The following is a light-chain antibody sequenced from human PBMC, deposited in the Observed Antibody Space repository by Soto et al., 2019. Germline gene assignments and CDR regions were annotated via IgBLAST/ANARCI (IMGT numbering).Light chain of an antibody. CDR2: DAS. J-gene: IGKJ4*01. V-gene: IGKV3-11*01. CDR3: QQRSNWPPT. Sequence: EIVLTQSPATLSLSPGERATLSCRASQSVSSYLAWYQQKPGQAPRLLIYDASNRATGIPARFSGSGSGTDFALTISSLGPEEFAVYYCQQRSNWPPTFGGGNKVEIK. CDR1: QSVSSY.